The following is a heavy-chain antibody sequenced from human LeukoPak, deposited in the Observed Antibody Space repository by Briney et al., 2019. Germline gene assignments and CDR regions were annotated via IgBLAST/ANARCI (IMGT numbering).Heavy chain of an antibody. CDR1: GGSFSGYY. J-gene: IGHJ6*03. CDR2: MNPSGST. CDR3: ARGRQDVTMIVVVMTAVSYYLDV. V-gene: IGHV4-34*01. D-gene: IGHD3-22*01. Sequence: SETLSLTCAVYGGSFSGYYWTWIRQTPGEGLEWIGEMNPSGSTNYNPPLKSRVTISVDTSKNQFSLKLSSVTAADTAVYYCARGRQDVTMIVVVMTAVSYYLDVWGKGTTVTVS.